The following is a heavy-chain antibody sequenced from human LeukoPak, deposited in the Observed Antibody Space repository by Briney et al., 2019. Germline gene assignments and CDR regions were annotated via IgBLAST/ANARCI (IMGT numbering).Heavy chain of an antibody. CDR2: ISWNSGSI. D-gene: IGHD2-21*01. V-gene: IGHV3-9*01. CDR3: AKDSHAGGALDY. Sequence: GGSLRLSCAASGFTFDDYAMHWVRQAPGKGLEWVSGISWNSGSIGYADSVKGRFTISRDNAKNSLYLQMNSLRAEDTALYYCAKDSHAGGALDYWGQGTLVTVSS. CDR1: GFTFDDYA. J-gene: IGHJ4*02.